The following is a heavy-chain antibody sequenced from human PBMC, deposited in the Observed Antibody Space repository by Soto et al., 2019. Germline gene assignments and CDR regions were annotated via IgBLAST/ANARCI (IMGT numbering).Heavy chain of an antibody. CDR3: ARVPWDILTGYYPKSKLGFDP. CDR1: GGSIYTGGFY. D-gene: IGHD3-9*01. J-gene: IGHJ5*02. Sequence: PSETLSLTCTVSGGSIYTGGFYWSWIRQLPGKGLEWLGYIYYTGSTQYTPSLKSRLSISTDTSDNQFSLRLNSVTAADTAVYYCARVPWDILTGYYPKSKLGFDPWGQGTLVTVSS. V-gene: IGHV4-31*03. CDR2: IYYTGST.